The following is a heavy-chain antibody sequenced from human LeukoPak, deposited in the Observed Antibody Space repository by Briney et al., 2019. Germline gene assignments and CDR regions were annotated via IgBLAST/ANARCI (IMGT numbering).Heavy chain of an antibody. CDR2: IHYTGST. Sequence: PSETLSPTCTVSGGSITSYYWSWIRQSPGKGLEWIGYIHYTGSTNYNPSLKSRVTMLIDTSKNQFSLKLSSVTAADPAVYYCARGRYSAGDNWFDPWGQGTLVTVSS. CDR3: ARGRYSAGDNWFDP. V-gene: IGHV4-59*01. D-gene: IGHD3-9*01. CDR1: GGSITSYY. J-gene: IGHJ5*02.